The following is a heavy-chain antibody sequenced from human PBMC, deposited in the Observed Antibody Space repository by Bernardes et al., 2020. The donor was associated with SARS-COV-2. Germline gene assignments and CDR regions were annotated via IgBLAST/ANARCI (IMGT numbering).Heavy chain of an antibody. D-gene: IGHD5-18*01. CDR2: ISSSSSYI. CDR1: GFTFSSYS. V-gene: IGHV3-21*01. CDR3: ARDQRYSYGYYYGMDV. J-gene: IGHJ6*02. Sequence: GGSLRLSCAASGFTFSSYSMNWVRQAPGKGLEWVSSISSSSSYIYYADSVKGRFTISRDNAKNSLYLQMNSLRAEDTAVYYCARDQRYSYGYYYGMDVWGQGTTVTVSS.